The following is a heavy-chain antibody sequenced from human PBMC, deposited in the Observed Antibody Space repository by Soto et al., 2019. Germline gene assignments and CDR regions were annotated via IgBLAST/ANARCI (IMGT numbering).Heavy chain of an antibody. CDR2: ISTTGST. Sequence: SETLSLICSVSGASIITYYWSWIRQPAGKGLEWIGRISTTGSTNYNPSLKSRVTMSVDTSKNQFSLKLTSVTAADTAVYYCARAVSSGWYVDFFDYWGQGTLVTVSS. J-gene: IGHJ4*02. CDR3: ARAVSSGWYVDFFDY. CDR1: GASIITYY. D-gene: IGHD6-19*01. V-gene: IGHV4-4*07.